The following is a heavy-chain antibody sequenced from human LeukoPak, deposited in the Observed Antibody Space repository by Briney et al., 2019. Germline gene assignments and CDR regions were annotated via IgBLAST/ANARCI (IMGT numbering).Heavy chain of an antibody. V-gene: IGHV3-21*01. CDR3: AREASNYYDSSGYYQHRVYYFDY. J-gene: IGHJ4*02. D-gene: IGHD3-22*01. CDR2: ISSSSYI. CDR1: GFTFSSYS. Sequence: GGSLRLSYAASGFTFSSYSMNWVRQAPGKGLEWVSSISSSSYIYYADSVKGRFTISRDNAKNSLYLQMNSLRAEDTAVYYCAREASNYYDSSGYYQHRVYYFDYWGQGTLVTVSS.